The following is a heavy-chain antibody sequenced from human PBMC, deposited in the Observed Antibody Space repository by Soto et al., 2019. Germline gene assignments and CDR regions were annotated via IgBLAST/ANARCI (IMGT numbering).Heavy chain of an antibody. Sequence: GGSLRLSCAASGFTFSSYAMHWVRQAPGKGLEWVAVISYDGSNKYYADSVKGRFTISRDNSKNTLYLQMNSLRAEDTAVYYCARVATGIAAAGIHYYYYGMDVWGQGTTVTVSS. J-gene: IGHJ6*02. CDR3: ARVATGIAAAGIHYYYYGMDV. CDR1: GFTFSSYA. D-gene: IGHD6-13*01. CDR2: ISYDGSNK. V-gene: IGHV3-30-3*01.